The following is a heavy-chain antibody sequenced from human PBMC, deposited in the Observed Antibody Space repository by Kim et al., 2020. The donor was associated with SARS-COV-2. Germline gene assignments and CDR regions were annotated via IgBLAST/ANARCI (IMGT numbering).Heavy chain of an antibody. J-gene: IGHJ3*02. CDR1: GFTFSSYG. D-gene: IGHD6-19*01. Sequence: GGSLRLSCAASGFTFSSYGMHWVRQAPGKGLEWVAVISYDGSNKYYADSVKGRFTISRDNSKNTLYLQMNSLRAEDTAVYYCAKGGGSGWYADAFDIWGQGTMVTVSS. V-gene: IGHV3-30*18. CDR3: AKGGGSGWYADAFDI. CDR2: ISYDGSNK.